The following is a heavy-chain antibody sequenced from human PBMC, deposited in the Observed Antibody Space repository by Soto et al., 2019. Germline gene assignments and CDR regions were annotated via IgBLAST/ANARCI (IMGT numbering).Heavy chain of an antibody. V-gene: IGHV4-34*01. CDR3: AMSLWFGNTPNWFDP. Sequence: SETLSLTCAVYGGSFSGYYWSWIRQPPGKGLEWIGEINHSGSTNYNPSLKSRVTISVDTSKNQFSLKLSSVTAADTAVYYCAMSLWFGNTPNWFDPWGQGTLVTVSS. D-gene: IGHD3-10*01. J-gene: IGHJ5*02. CDR2: INHSGST. CDR1: GGSFSGYY.